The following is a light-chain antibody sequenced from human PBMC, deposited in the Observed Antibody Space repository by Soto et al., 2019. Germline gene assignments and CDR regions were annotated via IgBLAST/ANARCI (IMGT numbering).Light chain of an antibody. CDR1: QSVSSSY. CDR2: GAS. CDR3: HQYGSSPT. V-gene: IGKV3-20*01. J-gene: IGKJ1*01. Sequence: EIVLTQSPGTLSLSPGERATLSCRASQSVSSSYLAWYQQKPGQAPRLLIYGASSRATGIPDRFSGSGSVTAFTLTISRLEPEDFAVYYCHQYGSSPTFGQGTKVEIK.